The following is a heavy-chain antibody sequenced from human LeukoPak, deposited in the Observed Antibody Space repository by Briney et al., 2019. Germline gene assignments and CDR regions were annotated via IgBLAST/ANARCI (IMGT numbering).Heavy chain of an antibody. CDR2: ISAYNGNT. CDR3: ARVAKWELLRGYYYGMDV. V-gene: IGHV1-18*01. D-gene: IGHD1-26*01. Sequence: ASVKVSCKASGYTFTSYGISWVRQAPGQGLEGMGWISAYNGNTNYAQKLQGRVTMTTDTSTSTAYMELRSLRSDDTAVYYCARVAKWELLRGYYYGMDVWGQGTTVTVSS. J-gene: IGHJ6*02. CDR1: GYTFTSYG.